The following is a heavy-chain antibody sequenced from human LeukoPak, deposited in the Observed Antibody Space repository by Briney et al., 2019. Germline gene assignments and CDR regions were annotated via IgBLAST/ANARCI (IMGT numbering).Heavy chain of an antibody. J-gene: IGHJ4*02. CDR2: INHSGST. CDR3: AREGSSSSFDY. Sequence: SETLSLTCAVYGGSFSGYYWSWIRQPPGKGLEWIGEINHSGSTNYNPSLKSRVTISVDTSKNQFSLKLSSVTAADTAVYYCAREGSSSSFDYWGQGTLVTVSS. D-gene: IGHD6-13*01. CDR1: GGSFSGYY. V-gene: IGHV4-34*01.